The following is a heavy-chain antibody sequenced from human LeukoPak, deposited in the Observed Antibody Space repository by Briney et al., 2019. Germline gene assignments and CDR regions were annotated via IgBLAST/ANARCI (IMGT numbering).Heavy chain of an antibody. CDR3: ARQRIFSY. Sequence: GGSLRLSCAASGFTLSGYWMTWARQAPGKGLEWVATIKEDGSEKYYVDSVKGRFTISRDNAKNSLYLQMNSLRAEDTAVYYCARQRIFSYWGQGTLVTVSS. CDR2: IKEDGSEK. V-gene: IGHV3-7*01. D-gene: IGHD6-25*01. J-gene: IGHJ4*02. CDR1: GFTLSGYW.